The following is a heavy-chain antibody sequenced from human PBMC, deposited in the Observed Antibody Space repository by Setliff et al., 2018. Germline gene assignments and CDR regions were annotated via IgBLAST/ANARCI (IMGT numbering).Heavy chain of an antibody. CDR1: GASLRSGSYY. Sequence: SETLSLTCTVSGASLRSGSYYWSWIRQPAGKGLEWIGRIYTSGATTYSPSPKSRVSISADTSKNLLSLTLKSVTAADTAVYYCAKEHVVISYVSNTHQHYGMDVWGQGTTVTVSS. V-gene: IGHV4-61*02. J-gene: IGHJ6*02. CDR3: AKEHVVISYVSNTHQHYGMDV. CDR2: IYTSGAT. D-gene: IGHD2-21*01.